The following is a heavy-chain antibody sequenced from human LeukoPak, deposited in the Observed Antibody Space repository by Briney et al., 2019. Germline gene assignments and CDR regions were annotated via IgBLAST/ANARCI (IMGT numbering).Heavy chain of an antibody. CDR1: GYSFTSYW. D-gene: IGHD5-18*01. Sequence: GESLKISCKGSGYSFTSYWIGWVRQMPGKGLEWMGIIYPSDSDTRYSPSFQGQVTISADKSISTAYLQWSSLKASDTAMYYCARQEQLWLNWFDPWGQGTLVTVSS. CDR2: IYPSDSDT. CDR3: ARQEQLWLNWFDP. V-gene: IGHV5-51*01. J-gene: IGHJ5*02.